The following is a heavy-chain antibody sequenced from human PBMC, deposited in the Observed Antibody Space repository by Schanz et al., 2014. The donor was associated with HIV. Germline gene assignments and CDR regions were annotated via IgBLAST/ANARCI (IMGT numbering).Heavy chain of an antibody. CDR2: IWYDGSNK. J-gene: IGHJ6*02. D-gene: IGHD4-4*01. CDR1: GFTFSNYG. CDR3: ARFVDYSKYYGMDV. V-gene: IGHV3-33*01. Sequence: QVQLVESGGGVVQSGRSLRLSCAASGFTFSNYGMHWVRQAPGKGLEWVAVIWYDGSNKYYADSVKGRFTISRDNSKNTLYLQMNSLRAEDTAVYYCARFVDYSKYYGMDVWGQGTTVTVSS.